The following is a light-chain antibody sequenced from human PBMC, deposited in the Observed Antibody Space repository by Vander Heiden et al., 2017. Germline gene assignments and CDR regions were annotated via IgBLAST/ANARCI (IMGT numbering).Light chain of an antibody. V-gene: IGKV2-30*01. CDR2: RGS. Sequence: DVVMTQSPLSLPVTLGQPASISCRSSQSLVYSDGNTYLNWFHQRPGQSPRRLIYRGSNRDSGVPDRFSGSGSDTDFTLKISRVEAEDVGVYYCMQGKHCPYTFGQGTKMEIK. J-gene: IGKJ2*01. CDR3: MQGKHCPYT. CDR1: QSLVYSDGNTY.